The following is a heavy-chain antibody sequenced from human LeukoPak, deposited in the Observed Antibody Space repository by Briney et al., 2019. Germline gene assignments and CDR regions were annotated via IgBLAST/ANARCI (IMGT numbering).Heavy chain of an antibody. D-gene: IGHD6-13*01. CDR2: ISSSSSYI. J-gene: IGHJ4*02. V-gene: IGHV3-21*01. Sequence: GGSLRLSCAASGFTFSSYSMNWVRQAPGKGLEWVSSISSSSSYIYYADSVKGRFTISRDNAKNSLYLQMSSLRAEDTAVYYCARGGIAAAPYWGQGTLVTVSS. CDR3: ARGGIAAAPY. CDR1: GFTFSSYS.